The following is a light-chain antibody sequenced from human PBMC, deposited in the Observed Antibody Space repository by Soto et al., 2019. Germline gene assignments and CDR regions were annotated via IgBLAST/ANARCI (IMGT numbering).Light chain of an antibody. J-gene: IGKJ1*01. Sequence: EILLTQSPGTLSLSPGEGATLSCEASQSIGTILAWYQQKPGQSPRLLIYDASNRAAGIPARFSGSGSGTDFALTIDSLEPEDVAVYYCQHRSKWPWTFGQGTKVEIK. CDR3: QHRSKWPWT. CDR1: QSIGTI. CDR2: DAS. V-gene: IGKV3-11*01.